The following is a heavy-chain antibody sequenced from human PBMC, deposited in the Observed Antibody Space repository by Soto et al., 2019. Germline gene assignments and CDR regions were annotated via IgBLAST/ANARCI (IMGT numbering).Heavy chain of an antibody. J-gene: IGHJ6*02. CDR3: ARARQRDTGRGLDV. D-gene: IGHD5-18*01. Sequence: QVQLQESGPGLVKPSETMSLTCTISGDSINNYFWNWIRQTPGKGLEWIGYISYSGSTSYNPSLQSLITISSDTSKNHCTMKLSSVTAADTAVYYCARARQRDTGRGLDVWGQGTTVTVSS. CDR1: GDSINNYF. CDR2: ISYSGST. V-gene: IGHV4-59*01.